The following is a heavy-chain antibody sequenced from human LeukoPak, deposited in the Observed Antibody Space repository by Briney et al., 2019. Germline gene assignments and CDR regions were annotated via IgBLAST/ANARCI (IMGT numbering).Heavy chain of an antibody. J-gene: IGHJ6*03. CDR1: GYTFTSYD. V-gene: IGHV1-8*01. Sequence: SVKVSCKASGYTFTSYDINWVRQATGQGLEWMGWMNPNSGNTGYAQKFQGRVTMTRNTSISTAYMELSSLRSEDTAAYYCAIRYGSGEKYYYYYYMDVWGKGTTVTVSS. CDR3: AIRYGSGEKYYYYYYMDV. CDR2: MNPNSGNT. D-gene: IGHD3-10*01.